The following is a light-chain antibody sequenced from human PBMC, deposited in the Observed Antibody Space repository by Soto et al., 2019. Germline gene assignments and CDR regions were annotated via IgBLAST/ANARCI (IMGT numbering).Light chain of an antibody. CDR3: SSYTSSTTPV. V-gene: IGLV2-14*01. CDR2: EVS. J-gene: IGLJ2*01. Sequence: QLVLTQPASVSGSPGQSITISCTGTSSDVGGYNFVSWYQHHPGKAPKLMISEVSNRPSGVSNRFSGSKSGNTASLTISGLQAEDEADYYCSSYTSSTTPVFGGGTKVTVL. CDR1: SSDVGGYNF.